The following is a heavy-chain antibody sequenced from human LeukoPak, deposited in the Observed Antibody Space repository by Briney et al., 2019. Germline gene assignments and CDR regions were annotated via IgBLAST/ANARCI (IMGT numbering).Heavy chain of an antibody. CDR3: ARADLTIFGVVITYYFDY. J-gene: IGHJ4*02. CDR1: GYTFTSYD. Sequence: ASVKVSCKASGYTFTSYDINWVRQATGQGLEWMGWMNPNSGNTGYAQKFQGRVTMTRNTSISTAYMELSSLRSEDTAVYYCARADLTIFGVVITYYFDYWGQGTLVTVSS. CDR2: MNPNSGNT. D-gene: IGHD3-3*01. V-gene: IGHV1-8*01.